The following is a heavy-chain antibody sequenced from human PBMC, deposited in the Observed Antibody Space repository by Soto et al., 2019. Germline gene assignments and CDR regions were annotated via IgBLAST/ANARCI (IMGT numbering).Heavy chain of an antibody. J-gene: IGHJ6*03. CDR1: GGSFSGYY. CDR2: INHSGST. V-gene: IGHV4-34*01. D-gene: IGHD2-2*01. CDR3: ARYNIVVVPAAPSWSYYYMDV. Sequence: SETLSLTCAVYGGSFSGYYWSWIRQPPGKGLEWIGEINHSGSTNYNPSLKSRVTISVDTSKNQFSLKLSSVTAADTAVYYCARYNIVVVPAAPSWSYYYMDVWGKGTTVTVSS.